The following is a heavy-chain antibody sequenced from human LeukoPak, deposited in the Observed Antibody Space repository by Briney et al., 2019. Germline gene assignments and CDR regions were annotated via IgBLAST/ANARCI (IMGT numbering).Heavy chain of an antibody. CDR3: ARDADARRGYSYGFSDY. CDR2: ISYDGSNK. Sequence: GGSLRLSCAASGFTFSSYAMHWVRQAPAKGLEWVAVISYDGSNKYYADSVKGRFTISRDNSKNTLYLQMNSLRAEDTAVYYCARDADARRGYSYGFSDYWGQGTLVTVSS. J-gene: IGHJ4*02. V-gene: IGHV3-30-3*01. D-gene: IGHD5-18*01. CDR1: GFTFSSYA.